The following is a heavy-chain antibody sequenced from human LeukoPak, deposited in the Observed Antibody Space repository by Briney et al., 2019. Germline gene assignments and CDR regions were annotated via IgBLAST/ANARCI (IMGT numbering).Heavy chain of an antibody. CDR3: ARVDFVVVPAATREPFDP. CDR1: GYTFTGYY. J-gene: IGHJ5*02. Sequence: ASVKVSCRASGYTFTGYYMHWVRQAPGQGLEWMGWINPNSGGTNYAQKFQGRVTMTRDTSISTAYMELSRLRSDDTAVYYCARVDFVVVPAATREPFDPWGQGTLVTVSS. D-gene: IGHD2-2*01. CDR2: INPNSGGT. V-gene: IGHV1-2*02.